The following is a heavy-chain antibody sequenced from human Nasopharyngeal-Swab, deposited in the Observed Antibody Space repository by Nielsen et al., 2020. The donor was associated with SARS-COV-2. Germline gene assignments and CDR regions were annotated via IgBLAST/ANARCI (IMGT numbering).Heavy chain of an antibody. CDR2: VSYDGNTV. V-gene: IGHV3-30-3*01. CDR1: GFTFSGHD. Sequence: GESLKISCAASGFTFSGHDMHWVRQAPGKGLEWVAVVSYDGNTVYYADSLKGRFTISRDNSKNTIYLHMNSLRTDDTAVYFCARDPYPALSGSCAIFDNWGQGTLVTVSS. J-gene: IGHJ4*02. CDR3: ARDPYPALSGSCAIFDN. D-gene: IGHD1-26*01.